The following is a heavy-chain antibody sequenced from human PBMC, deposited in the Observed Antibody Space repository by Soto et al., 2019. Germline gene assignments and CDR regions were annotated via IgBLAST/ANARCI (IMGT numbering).Heavy chain of an antibody. CDR1: GYTFTSYY. CDR2: INPSGGST. D-gene: IGHD1-20*01. CDR3: ERDGDITGTYYYGMDV. J-gene: IGHJ6*02. Sequence: ASVKVSCKASGYTFTSYYMHWVRQAPGQGLEWMGIINPSGGSTSYAQKFQGRVTMTRDTSTSTVYMELSSLRCEGTAVYYCERDGDITGTYYYGMDVWGQGTTVTVSS. V-gene: IGHV1-46*01.